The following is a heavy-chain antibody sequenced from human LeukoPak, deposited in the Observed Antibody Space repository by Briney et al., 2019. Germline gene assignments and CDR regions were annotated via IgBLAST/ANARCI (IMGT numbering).Heavy chain of an antibody. CDR1: GFTFSSYW. CDR3: ARGRTYGGNSHFDY. D-gene: IGHD4-23*01. V-gene: IGHV3-74*01. J-gene: IGHJ4*02. Sequence: GGSLRHSCAASGFTFSSYWMHWVRQAPGKGLVWVSRINSDGSSTSYADSVKGRFTISRDNAKNTLYLQMNSLRAEDTAVYYCARGRTYGGNSHFDYWGQGTLVTVSS. CDR2: INSDGSST.